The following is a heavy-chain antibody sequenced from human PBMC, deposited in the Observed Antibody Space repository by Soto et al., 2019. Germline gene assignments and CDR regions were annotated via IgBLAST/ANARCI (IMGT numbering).Heavy chain of an antibody. V-gene: IGHV1-18*04. Sequence: ASVKVSCKASGYTFTSYGISWVRQAPGQGLEWMGWISAYNGNTNYAQKLQGRVTMTTDTSTSTAYMELRSLRSDDTAVYYCAGGGEQQLVGHYYYYYGMDVWSQGTTVTVSS. CDR1: GYTFTSYG. D-gene: IGHD6-13*01. J-gene: IGHJ6*02. CDR3: AGGGEQQLVGHYYYYYGMDV. CDR2: ISAYNGNT.